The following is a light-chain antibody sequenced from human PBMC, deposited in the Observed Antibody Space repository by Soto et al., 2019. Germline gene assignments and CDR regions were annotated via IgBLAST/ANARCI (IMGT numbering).Light chain of an antibody. Sequence: DIQLTQSPLSLSASVGARVTIICRASQSISRSLNWYQQRPGKAPNLLIYDASTLNSGVPSRFSGSLSGTDFTLTITSLQPEDFATYYCHQTHSSTRTFGQGTNV. CDR2: DAS. CDR1: QSISRS. J-gene: IGKJ1*01. CDR3: HQTHSSTRT. V-gene: IGKV1-39*01.